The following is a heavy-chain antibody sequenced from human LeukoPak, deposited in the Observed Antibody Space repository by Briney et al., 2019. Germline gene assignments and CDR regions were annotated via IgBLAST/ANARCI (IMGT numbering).Heavy chain of an antibody. CDR3: ASYGERIYFVC. J-gene: IGHJ4*02. CDR1: GGTFSSYA. V-gene: IGHV1-69*05. D-gene: IGHD3-10*01. CDR2: IIPIFGTA. Sequence: SVRVSCKASGGTFSSYAISWVRQAPGQGLEWMGRIIPIFGTANYAQKFQGRVTITTDESTSTAYMELSSLRSEDTAVYYCASYGERIYFVCWGQGTLVTVSS.